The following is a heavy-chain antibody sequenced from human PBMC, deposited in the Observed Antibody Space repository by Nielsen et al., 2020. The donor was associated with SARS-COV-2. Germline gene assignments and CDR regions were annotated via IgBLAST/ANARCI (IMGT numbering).Heavy chain of an antibody. CDR3: ARDRRHNWNQYYFDY. CDR1: GYTFTGYA. CDR2: INAGNGNT. J-gene: IGHJ4*02. V-gene: IGHV1-3*01. D-gene: IGHD1-20*01. Sequence: ASVKVSCKASGYTFTGYAMHWVRQAPGQRLEWMGWINAGNGNTKYSQKFQGRVTITRDTSASTAYMELSSLRSEDTAVYYCARDRRHNWNQYYFDYWGQGTLVTVSS.